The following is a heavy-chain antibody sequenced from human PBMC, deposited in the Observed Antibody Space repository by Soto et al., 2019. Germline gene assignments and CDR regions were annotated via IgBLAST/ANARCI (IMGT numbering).Heavy chain of an antibody. Sequence: QVTLKESGPVLVKPTETLTLTCNVSGFSLSHRRMGVSWIRQPPGKALEWLAHIFWNDEKSYSTSLQSRLTISRGTSSTQVVLTMTDMDPVDTATYFCQRIQTVAEYEGDYSFGYGMDVWGQGTTVTVSS. CDR1: GFSLSHRRMG. V-gene: IGHV2-26*01. D-gene: IGHD4-17*01. CDR2: IFWNDEK. CDR3: QRIQTVAEYEGDYSFGYGMDV. J-gene: IGHJ6*02.